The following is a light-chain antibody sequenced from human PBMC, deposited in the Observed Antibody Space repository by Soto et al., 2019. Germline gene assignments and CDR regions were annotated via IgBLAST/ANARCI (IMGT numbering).Light chain of an antibody. CDR3: GTWDSSLSVGV. CDR2: DNN. J-gene: IGLJ1*01. V-gene: IGLV1-51*01. CDR1: SSNIGNNY. Sequence: QSVLTQPPSVSAAPGQKVTISCSGSSSNIGNNYVSWYQQLPGTAPKLLIYDNNKRPSGIPDRFSGSKSGTSATLGITGLQTGDEADYYCGTWDSSLSVGVFGTGTKVPVL.